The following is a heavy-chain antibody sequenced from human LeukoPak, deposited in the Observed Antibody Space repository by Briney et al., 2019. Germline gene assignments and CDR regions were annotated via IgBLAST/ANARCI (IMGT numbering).Heavy chain of an antibody. CDR1: DYSISSGYY. Sequence: SETLSLTCTVSDYSISSGYYWGWIRQPPGKGLEWIGYIYHSGSTYYNPSLKSRVTISVDRSKNQFSLKLSSVTAADTAVYYCARSKGRGDYYGSGSYSPFDYWGQGTLVTVSS. J-gene: IGHJ4*02. D-gene: IGHD3-10*01. CDR3: ARSKGRGDYYGSGSYSPFDY. V-gene: IGHV4-38-2*02. CDR2: IYHSGST.